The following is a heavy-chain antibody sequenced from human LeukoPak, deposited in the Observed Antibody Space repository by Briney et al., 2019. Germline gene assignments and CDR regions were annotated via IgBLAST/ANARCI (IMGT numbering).Heavy chain of an antibody. J-gene: IGHJ4*02. Sequence: GRSLRLSCAASGFTFSSYGMHWVRQAPGKGLEWVAVISYDGSNKYYADSVKGRFTISRDNSKNTLYLQMNSLRAEDTAAYYYAKDQGYWGQGTLVTVSS. CDR3: AKDQGY. CDR2: ISYDGSNK. CDR1: GFTFSSYG. V-gene: IGHV3-30*18.